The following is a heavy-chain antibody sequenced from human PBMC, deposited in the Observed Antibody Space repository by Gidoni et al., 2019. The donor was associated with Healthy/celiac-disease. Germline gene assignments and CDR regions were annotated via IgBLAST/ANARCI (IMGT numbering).Heavy chain of an antibody. D-gene: IGHD3-22*01. CDR1: GGTFSSYA. J-gene: IGHJ5*02. Sequence: QVQLVQSGAEVKKPGSSVTVSCKASGGTFSSYAISWVRQAPGQGLEWMGGIIPIIGTANYAQKFQGRVTITADESTSTAYMELSSLRSEDTAVYYCARDTYYYDSSGYSLFDPWGQGTLVTVSS. CDR2: IIPIIGTA. CDR3: ARDTYYYDSSGYSLFDP. V-gene: IGHV1-69*01.